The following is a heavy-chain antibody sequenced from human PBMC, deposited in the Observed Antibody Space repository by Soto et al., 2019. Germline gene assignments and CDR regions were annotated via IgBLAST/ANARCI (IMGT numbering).Heavy chain of an antibody. CDR3: ARHRRYYFDS. Sequence: PGESLKISCKVSGFNFTTFSIAWVRQVPGKGLEWMGIINPNDSDIRYSPSFQGQVTISADRSVSTASLHWSSLKASDTAIYYCARHRRYYFDSWGQGTLVTVSS. V-gene: IGHV5-51*01. CDR2: INPNDSDI. J-gene: IGHJ4*02. CDR1: GFNFTTFS.